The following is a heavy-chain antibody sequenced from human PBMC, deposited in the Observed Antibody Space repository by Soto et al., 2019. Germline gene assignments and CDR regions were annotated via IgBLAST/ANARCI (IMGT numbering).Heavy chain of an antibody. CDR1: GFTFSSYW. D-gene: IGHD3-16*01. CDR3: ARGGGVPYDYDYLDV. V-gene: IGHV3-74*01. Sequence: EVQLVESGGGLVQPGGSLRLSCAASGFTFSSYWMHWVRQAPGKVLVWVSRINTDGSSPSYADSVKGRFTISRDNAKNTLYLQMYSLRAEDTAVYYCARGGGVPYDYDYLDVWGKGTTVTVSS. J-gene: IGHJ6*03. CDR2: INTDGSSP.